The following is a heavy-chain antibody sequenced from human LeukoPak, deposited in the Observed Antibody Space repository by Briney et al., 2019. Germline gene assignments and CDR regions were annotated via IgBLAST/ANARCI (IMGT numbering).Heavy chain of an antibody. J-gene: IGHJ6*02. D-gene: IGHD3-10*01. CDR3: AKDSTPLSIRGIMTAGMDV. V-gene: IGHV3-43D*03. Sequence: GGSLRLSCAASGFTFDDYAMHWVRQAPGKGLEWVSLISWDGGSTYYADSVKGRFTISRDNSKNSLYLQMNSLRAEDTALYYCAKDSTPLSIRGIMTAGMDVWGQGPTVTVPS. CDR1: GFTFDDYA. CDR2: ISWDGGST.